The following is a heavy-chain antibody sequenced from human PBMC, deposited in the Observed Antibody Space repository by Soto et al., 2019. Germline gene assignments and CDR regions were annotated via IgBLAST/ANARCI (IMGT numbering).Heavy chain of an antibody. CDR1: GGSISSSSYY. V-gene: IGHV4-39*01. CDR3: ARLSTIFGVVPAFDY. Sequence: PSETLSLTCTVSGGSISSSSYYWGWIRQPPGKGLEWIGSIYYSGSTYYNPSLKSRVTISVDTSKNQFSLKLSSVTAADTAVYYCARLSTIFGVVPAFDYWGQGPLVTVSS. D-gene: IGHD3-3*01. CDR2: IYYSGST. J-gene: IGHJ4*02.